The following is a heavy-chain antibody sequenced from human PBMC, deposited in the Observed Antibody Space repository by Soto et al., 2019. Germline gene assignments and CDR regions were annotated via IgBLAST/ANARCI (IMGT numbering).Heavy chain of an antibody. CDR2: TYYRSKWNS. V-gene: IGHV6-1*01. CDR3: VRGQFSAFDC. J-gene: IGHJ4*02. CDR1: GDSVSRTSVA. Sequence: GLVKPSQTLSLTCAISGDSVSRTSVAWNWIRQSPSRGLEWLGRTYYRSKWNSDYAVSVRGRITINPDTSKSQFSLQLNSVTPEDTAVYYCVRGQFSAFDCWGQGTLVTVSS.